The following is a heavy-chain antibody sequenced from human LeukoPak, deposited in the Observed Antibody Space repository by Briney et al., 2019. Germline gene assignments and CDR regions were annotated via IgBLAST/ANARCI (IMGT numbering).Heavy chain of an antibody. V-gene: IGHV4-59*01. CDR1: GGSLSAYY. D-gene: IGHD6-19*01. CDR2: IYYSGST. CDR3: ARDSSGWLYTWFFDL. Sequence: SETLSLTCTVSGGSLSAYYWNWIRQTPGKGLEWIGSIYYSGSTKYNPSLNSRVTMSVDTSKNHVSLSLKSVTAADTAVYYCARDSSGWLYTWFFDLWGRGTLVTVSS. J-gene: IGHJ2*01.